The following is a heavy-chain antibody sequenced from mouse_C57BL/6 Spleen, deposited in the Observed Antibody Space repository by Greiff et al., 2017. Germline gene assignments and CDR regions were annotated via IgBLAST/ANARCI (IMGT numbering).Heavy chain of an antibody. V-gene: IGHV1-47*01. CDR2: FHPYNDDT. D-gene: IGHD2-5*01. CDR3: ERTSNSYYFYD. Sequence: QVQLKESGAELVKPGASVKMSCKASGYTFTTYPIEWMKQNHGKSLEWIGTFHPYNDDTKYNEKFKGKATLTVEKSSSTVYLELSRLTSDDSAVYYCERTSNSYYFYDWGQGTTLTGAS. J-gene: IGHJ2*01. CDR1: GYTFTTYP.